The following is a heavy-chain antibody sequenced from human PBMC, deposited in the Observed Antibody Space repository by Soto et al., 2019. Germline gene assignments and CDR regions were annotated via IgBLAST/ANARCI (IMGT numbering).Heavy chain of an antibody. CDR1: GHTLTELS. V-gene: IGHV1-24*01. D-gene: IGHD3-10*01. CDR3: ATPRPLRKVMITTINFDF. Sequence: XSVKVSCKISGHTLTELSINWVRQATGEGLEWMGGFDPEGGEAIYAQKWHGSVTVTEDTVTGTAYMELRGLKSDDTAVYYCATPRPLRKVMITTINFDFWGQGTPVTVSS. CDR2: FDPEGGEA. J-gene: IGHJ4*02.